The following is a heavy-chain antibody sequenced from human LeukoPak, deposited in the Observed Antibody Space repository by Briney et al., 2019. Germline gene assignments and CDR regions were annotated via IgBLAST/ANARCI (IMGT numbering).Heavy chain of an antibody. D-gene: IGHD3-22*01. CDR3: ARDAYYYDSSGSKDAFDI. V-gene: IGHV3-53*01. CDR2: IYSGGST. CDR1: GFTVSSNY. Sequence: GGSLRLSCAASGFTVSSNYMSWVRQAPGKGLEWVSVIYSGGSTYYADSVKGRFTISRDNSKNTLYLQMSSLRAEDTAVYYCARDAYYYDSSGSKDAFDIWGQGTMVTVSS. J-gene: IGHJ3*02.